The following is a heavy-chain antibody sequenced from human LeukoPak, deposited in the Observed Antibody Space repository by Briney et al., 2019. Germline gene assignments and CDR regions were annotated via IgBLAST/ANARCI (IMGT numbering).Heavy chain of an antibody. CDR3: AREYRGYSYGYSDYYGMDV. V-gene: IGHV3-30*03. Sequence: GGSLRLSCAASEFTFSTYGMHWVRQAPGKGLDWVAVISYDGRYKFYADSVKGRFTISRDNSKSTLYLQMNSLRAEDTAVYYCAREYRGYSYGYSDYYGMDVWGQGTTVTVSS. CDR2: ISYDGRYK. CDR1: EFTFSTYG. D-gene: IGHD5-18*01. J-gene: IGHJ6*02.